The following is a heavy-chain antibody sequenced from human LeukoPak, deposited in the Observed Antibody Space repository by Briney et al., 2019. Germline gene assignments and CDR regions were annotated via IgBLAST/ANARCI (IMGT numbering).Heavy chain of an antibody. V-gene: IGHV3-23*01. CDR3: AKLSAQYCTVGTCFFDY. CDR2: ISGSGESA. J-gene: IGHJ4*02. D-gene: IGHD2-15*01. CDR1: GFTFISYG. Sequence: GGSLRLSCAASGFTFISYGMHWVRQAPGGGVEGGAGISGSGESAFYAGSVMRRFTISRDTSKNAMHLQMNSLRADDKAVYYCAKLSAQYCTVGTCFFDYWGQGTLVTVSS.